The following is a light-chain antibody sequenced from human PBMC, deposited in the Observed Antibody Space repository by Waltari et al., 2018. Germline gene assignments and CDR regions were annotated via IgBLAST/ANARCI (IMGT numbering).Light chain of an antibody. CDR1: QAISNS. J-gene: IGKJ1*01. V-gene: IGKV1-NL1*01. CDR2: AAS. CDR3: QQYYSTFWT. Sequence: DIQMTQSPSSLSASVGDSITITCRASQAISNSLAWYQQKPGKAPKLLLYAASRLESGVPSRFSGSGSGTDYTLTISSLQPEDFATYYCQQYYSTFWTSGQGTKVDIK.